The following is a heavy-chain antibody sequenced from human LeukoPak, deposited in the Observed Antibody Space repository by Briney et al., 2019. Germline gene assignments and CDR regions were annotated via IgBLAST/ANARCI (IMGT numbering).Heavy chain of an antibody. V-gene: IGHV4-59*01. CDR1: GGSISSYY. J-gene: IGHJ4*02. Sequence: SETLSLTCTVSGGSISSYYWSWLRQPPGKGLEWIGNIYYSGSTNYNPSLKSRVTISVDTSKNQFSLNLSSVTAADTAVYYCARAPPRGSYYRGYFDYWGQGTLVTVSS. CDR3: ARAPPRGSYYRGYFDY. D-gene: IGHD3-10*01. CDR2: IYYSGST.